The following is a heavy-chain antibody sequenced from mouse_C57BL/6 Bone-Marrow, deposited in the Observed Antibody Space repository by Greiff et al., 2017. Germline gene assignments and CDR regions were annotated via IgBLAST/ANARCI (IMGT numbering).Heavy chain of an antibody. Sequence: EVKLVESGGGLVQPGGSLKLSCAASGFTFSDYYMYWVRQTPEKRLEWVAYISNGGGSTYYPDTVKGRFTLSRDNAKNTLYLQMSRLKSEDTAMYYCARHEDYEYEYYYAMDYWGQGTSVTVSS. J-gene: IGHJ4*01. CDR1: GFTFSDYY. V-gene: IGHV5-12*01. D-gene: IGHD2-4*01. CDR3: ARHEDYEYEYYYAMDY. CDR2: ISNGGGST.